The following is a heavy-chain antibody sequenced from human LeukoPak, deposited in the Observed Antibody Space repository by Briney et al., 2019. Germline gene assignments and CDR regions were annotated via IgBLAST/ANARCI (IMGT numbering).Heavy chain of an antibody. J-gene: IGHJ4*02. CDR1: GGSISSGDYY. Sequence: TLSLTCTVSGGSISSGDYYWSWIRQPPGKGLEWIGYIYCSGSTYYNPSLKSRVTISVDTSKNQFSLKLSSVTAADTAVYYCARDVDGDRFDYWGQGTLVTVSS. D-gene: IGHD4-17*01. CDR2: IYCSGST. V-gene: IGHV4-30-4*01. CDR3: ARDVDGDRFDY.